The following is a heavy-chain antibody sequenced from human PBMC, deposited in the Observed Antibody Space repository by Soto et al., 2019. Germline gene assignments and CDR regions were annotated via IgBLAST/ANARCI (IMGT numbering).Heavy chain of an antibody. CDR1: GGSFSGYY. CDR2: INHSGST. D-gene: IGHD6-13*01. Sequence: SETLSLTCAVYGGSFSGYYWSWIRQPPGKGLEWIGEINHSGSTNYNPSLKSRVTISVDTSKNQFSLKLSSVTAADTAVYYCARGVSSSWYPSYYYYYGMDVWGQGTTVTV. J-gene: IGHJ6*02. CDR3: ARGVSSSWYPSYYYYYGMDV. V-gene: IGHV4-34*01.